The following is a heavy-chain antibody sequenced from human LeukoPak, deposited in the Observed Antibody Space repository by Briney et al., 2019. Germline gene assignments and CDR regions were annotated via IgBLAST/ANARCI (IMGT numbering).Heavy chain of an antibody. J-gene: IGHJ6*03. Sequence: QASETLSLTCAVYGGSFSGYYWSWIRQPPGKGLEWIGEIYHSGSTNYNPSLKSRVTISVDKSKNQFSLKLSSVTAADTAVYYCARDTGGSYYYYYYMDVWGKGTTVTVSS. V-gene: IGHV4-34*01. D-gene: IGHD1-26*01. CDR3: ARDTGGSYYYYYYMDV. CDR1: GGSFSGYY. CDR2: IYHSGST.